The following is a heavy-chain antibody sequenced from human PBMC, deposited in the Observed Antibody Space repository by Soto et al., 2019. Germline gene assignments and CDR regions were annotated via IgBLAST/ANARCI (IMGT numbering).Heavy chain of an antibody. Sequence: SETLCLTCTVAGGYISGGGYYWSWIRQHPGKGLEWIGYIYYSGSTYYNPSLKSRVTISVDTSKNQFSLKLSSVTAADTAVYYCARDHGGTVAAFDIWGQGTMVTVSS. CDR2: IYYSGST. CDR3: ARDHGGTVAAFDI. CDR1: GGYISGGGYY. J-gene: IGHJ3*02. V-gene: IGHV4-31*03. D-gene: IGHD1-1*01.